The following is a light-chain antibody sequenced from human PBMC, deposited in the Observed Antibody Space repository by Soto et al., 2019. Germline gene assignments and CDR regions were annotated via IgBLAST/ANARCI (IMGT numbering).Light chain of an antibody. J-gene: IGKJ2*01. V-gene: IGKV1-39*01. Sequence: DIQMTQSPSSLSASVGDSVTIPCRASQRINKYLNWYQQRSGRAPRLLIHTASTLHSGVPSRFGGSGSGSDFTLTISSLQPEDFATDVWHQSFSKPYALGQGTKVEI. CDR1: QRINKY. CDR3: HQSFSKPYA. CDR2: TAS.